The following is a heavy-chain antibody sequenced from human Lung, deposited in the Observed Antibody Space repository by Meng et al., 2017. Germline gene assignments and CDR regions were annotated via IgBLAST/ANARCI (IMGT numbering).Heavy chain of an antibody. V-gene: IGHV4-39*01. D-gene: IGHD6-19*01. CDR2: IGHSGFT. CDR3: VRSSAWVRTGFDP. CDR1: GGSISTSGYY. J-gene: IGHJ5*02. Sequence: LQESGPGLVKPSEALSLTCSVSGGSISTSGYYWGWIRQPPGKGLEWIGSIGHSGFTYYTPSLKNRVAVSLDTSKSQFSLMLTSVTAADTAVYYCVRSSAWVRTGFDPWGQGTLVTVSS.